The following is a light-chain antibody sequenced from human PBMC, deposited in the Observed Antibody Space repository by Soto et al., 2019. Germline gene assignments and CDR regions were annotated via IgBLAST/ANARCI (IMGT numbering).Light chain of an antibody. J-gene: IGLJ2*01. CDR3: CSYAGSYVV. V-gene: IGLV2-11*01. CDR1: SSDVGGYNY. CDR2: DVS. Sequence: QSALTQPRSVSGSPGQSVTISCTGTSSDVGGYNYVSWYQQHPGKAPKLMIYDVSKRPSGVPDGFSGSKSGNTASLTISGLQAEEEDDYYCCSYAGSYVVFGGGTKLTVL.